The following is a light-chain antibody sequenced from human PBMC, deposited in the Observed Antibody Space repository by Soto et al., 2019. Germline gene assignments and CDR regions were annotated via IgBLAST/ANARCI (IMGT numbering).Light chain of an antibody. CDR1: QSVISF. CDR3: TLSRKWRLT. V-gene: IGKV3-11*01. Sequence: EIVLTQSPATLSLSPGERATLSCRASQSVISFLAWYQQKPGQAPRLLIYDASNRATGIPARFSGSGSGTDFNLNISILEPQDLAVYHCTLSRKWRLTFGGETTVDIK. CDR2: DAS. J-gene: IGKJ4*01.